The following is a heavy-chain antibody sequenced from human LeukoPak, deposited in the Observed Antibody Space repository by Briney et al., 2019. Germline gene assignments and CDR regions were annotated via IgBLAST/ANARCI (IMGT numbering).Heavy chain of an antibody. Sequence: GGSLRLSCAISGFTFSSYWMTWVRQAPGKGLEWVSAISGSGGSTYYADSVKGRFTISRDNSRNTLYLQMNSLRAEDTAVYYCAKDHYRTTVTTGWFDPWGQGTLVTVSS. CDR3: AKDHYRTTVTTGWFDP. V-gene: IGHV3-23*01. CDR1: GFTFSSYW. CDR2: ISGSGGST. J-gene: IGHJ5*02. D-gene: IGHD4-17*01.